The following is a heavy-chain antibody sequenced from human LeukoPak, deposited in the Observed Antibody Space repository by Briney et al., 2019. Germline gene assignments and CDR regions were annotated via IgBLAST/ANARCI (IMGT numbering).Heavy chain of an antibody. D-gene: IGHD3-9*01. Sequence: PETLSLTCTVSGGSISSSSYYWGWIRQPPGKGLEWIGSIYYSGSTYYNPSLKSRVTLSVDRSKNHFSLEVKSVTAADTAVYFCARLGDLLTGYYFESWGQGTLVIVSS. CDR2: IYYSGST. V-gene: IGHV4-39*02. CDR3: ARLGDLLTGYYFES. CDR1: GGSISSSSYY. J-gene: IGHJ4*02.